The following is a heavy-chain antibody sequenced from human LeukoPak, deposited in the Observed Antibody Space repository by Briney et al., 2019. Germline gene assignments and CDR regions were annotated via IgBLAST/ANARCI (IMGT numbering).Heavy chain of an antibody. V-gene: IGHV3-7*01. J-gene: IGHJ5*02. CDR1: GFTFTNYW. CDR2: IKQDRSEK. D-gene: IGHD3-10*01. CDR3: ARVPRYYGYWFDP. Sequence: GGSLRLSCAASGFTFTNYWMSWVRQAPGKGLELVANIKQDRSEKYYVDSVKGRFTISRDNAKNSLYLQMNSLRAEDTAVYYCARVPRYYGYWFDPWGQGTLVTVSS.